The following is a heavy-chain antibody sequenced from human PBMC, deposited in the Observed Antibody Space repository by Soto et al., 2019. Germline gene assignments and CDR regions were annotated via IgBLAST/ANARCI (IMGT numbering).Heavy chain of an antibody. V-gene: IGHV3-23*01. J-gene: IGHJ4*02. CDR3: ARDNLAFQGAFDL. CDR2: ISGSGGNT. D-gene: IGHD3-10*01. Sequence: QPGGSLRLSCAASGFTFSSYVMTWVRQAPGKGLEWVSAISGSGGNTYYADSVKGRFTISRDNSKNTVYLQMNSLRAEDTAVYYCARDNLAFQGAFDLWGQGTLVTVSS. CDR1: GFTFSSYV.